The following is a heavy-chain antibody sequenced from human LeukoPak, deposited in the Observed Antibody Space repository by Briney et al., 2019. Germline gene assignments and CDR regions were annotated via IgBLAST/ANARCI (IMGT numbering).Heavy chain of an antibody. CDR2: IWYDGSNK. CDR1: GFTFSSYG. V-gene: IGHV3-33*06. CDR3: AKGGSSSPYFDY. J-gene: IGHJ4*02. D-gene: IGHD6-6*01. Sequence: GGSLRLSCAASGFTFSSYGMHWVRQAPGKGLEWVAVIWYDGSNKYYADSAKGRFTISRDNSKNTLYLQMNSLRAEDTAVYYCAKGGSSSPYFDYWGQGTLVTVSS.